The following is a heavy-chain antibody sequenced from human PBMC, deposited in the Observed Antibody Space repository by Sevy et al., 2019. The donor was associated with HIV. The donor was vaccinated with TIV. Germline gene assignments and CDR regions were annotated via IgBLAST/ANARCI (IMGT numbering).Heavy chain of an antibody. V-gene: IGHV4-59*01. J-gene: IGHJ4*02. CDR1: GGSMNLYY. CDR3: ARVGFNWNDVDY. Sequence: SETLSLTCSISGGSMNLYYWSWIRQPPGKGLEWIGFIYYSGSTNYNPSLKSRVTISVDTSENQFSLKLSSVTAADTAVYYCARVGFNWNDVDYWGQGTLVTVSS. D-gene: IGHD1-20*01. CDR2: IYYSGST.